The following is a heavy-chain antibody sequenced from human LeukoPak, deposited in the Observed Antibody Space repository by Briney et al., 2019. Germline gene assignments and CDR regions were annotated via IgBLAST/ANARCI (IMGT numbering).Heavy chain of an antibody. CDR2: FHTDGGT. J-gene: IGHJ4*02. D-gene: IGHD4-17*01. CDR3: ARGSGPGVTTIDS. V-gene: IGHV3-13*01. CDR1: GFTFSSYD. Sequence: PGGSLSLSCAASGFTFSSYDMHWVRHAPGEGLEWVSAFHTDGGTYYLDSVKGRFTISREDAKNSLYLQMNTLRAGDTAVYYCARGSGPGVTTIDSWGQGTLVIVSS.